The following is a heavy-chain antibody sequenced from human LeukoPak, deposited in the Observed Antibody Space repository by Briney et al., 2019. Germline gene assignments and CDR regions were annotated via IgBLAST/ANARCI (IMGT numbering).Heavy chain of an antibody. CDR2: IYYSGST. CDR1: GGSISSSSYY. Sequence: SETLSLTCTVSGGSISSSSYYWGWIRQPPGKGLEWIGSIYYSGSTYYNPSLKSRVTISVDTSKNQFSLKLSSVTAADTAVYYCARRGRGELSYYFDYWGQGTLVTASS. V-gene: IGHV4-39*01. D-gene: IGHD3-16*02. CDR3: ARRGRGELSYYFDY. J-gene: IGHJ4*02.